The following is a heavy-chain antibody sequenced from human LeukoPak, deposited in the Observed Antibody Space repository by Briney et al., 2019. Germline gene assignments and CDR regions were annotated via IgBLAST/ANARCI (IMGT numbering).Heavy chain of an antibody. CDR1: GFPFSSSH. CDR2: ISSDGITK. V-gene: IGHV3-30*04. CDR3: ATITTIVVISGGAFDV. Sequence: GGSLRLSCAASGFPFSSSHMHWVRQAPGKGLEWVDLISSDGITKHYADSVKGRFTISRDNSKNTLYLQMNSLRPEDTAVYFCATITTIVVISGGAFDVWGQGTMVTVSS. J-gene: IGHJ3*01. D-gene: IGHD3-22*01.